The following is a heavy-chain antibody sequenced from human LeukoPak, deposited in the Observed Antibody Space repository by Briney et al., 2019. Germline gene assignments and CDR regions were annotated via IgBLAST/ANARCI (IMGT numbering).Heavy chain of an antibody. Sequence: GGSLGLSCAASGFTFSSYSMNWVRQAPGKGLEWVSSISSSSSYIYYADSVKGRFTISRDNAKNSLYLQMNSLRAEDTAVYYCAREGMGYGGNGADYWGQGTLVTVSS. D-gene: IGHD4-23*01. J-gene: IGHJ4*02. V-gene: IGHV3-21*01. CDR1: GFTFSSYS. CDR3: AREGMGYGGNGADY. CDR2: ISSSSSYI.